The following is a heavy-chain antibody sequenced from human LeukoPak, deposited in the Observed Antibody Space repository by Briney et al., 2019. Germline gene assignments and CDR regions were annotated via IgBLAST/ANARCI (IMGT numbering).Heavy chain of an antibody. CDR3: ARAGIAAAGTIRGVKYFQH. CDR2: INHSGST. V-gene: IGHV4-34*01. Sequence: SETLSLTCAVYGGSFSGYYWSWIRQPPGKGLEWIGEINHSGSTNYNPSLKSRVTISVDTSKNQFSLKLSSVTAADTAVYYCARAGIAAAGTIRGVKYFQHWGQGTPVTVSS. D-gene: IGHD6-13*01. CDR1: GGSFSGYY. J-gene: IGHJ1*01.